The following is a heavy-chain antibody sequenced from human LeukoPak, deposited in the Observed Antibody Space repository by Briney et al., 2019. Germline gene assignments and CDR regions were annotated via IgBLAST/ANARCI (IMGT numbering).Heavy chain of an antibody. Sequence: GESLRISCQTSGYTFANFYVTWVRHTPGKGLEWMGRIHPSDSYVNYNPSIQGHVTISSDTSINTVYLHWRSLKASDTATYFCARHKEGYCTGGDCYSDFFDYGLDVWGQGTTVAVSS. V-gene: IGHV5-10-1*01. CDR3: ARHKEGYCTGGDCYSDFFDYGLDV. CDR2: IHPSDSYV. J-gene: IGHJ6*02. CDR1: GYTFANFY. D-gene: IGHD2-15*01.